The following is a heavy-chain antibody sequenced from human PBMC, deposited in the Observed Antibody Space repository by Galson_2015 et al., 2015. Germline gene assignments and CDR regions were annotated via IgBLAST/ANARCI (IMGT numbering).Heavy chain of an antibody. CDR1: GFTFSSYA. V-gene: IGHV3-23*01. Sequence: SLRLSCAASGFTFSSYAMSWVRQAPGKGLEWVSISSAGGGDTNYADSVKGRFTVSRDNSKNTLYLQMNSLRAEDTAVYYCAKGFGRIAVASSRYLDYWGQGTLVTVSS. D-gene: IGHD6-19*01. CDR2: SSAGGGDT. J-gene: IGHJ4*02. CDR3: AKGFGRIAVASSRYLDY.